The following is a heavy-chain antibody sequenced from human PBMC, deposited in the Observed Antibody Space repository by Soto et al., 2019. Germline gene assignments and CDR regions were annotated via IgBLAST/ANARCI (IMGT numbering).Heavy chain of an antibody. J-gene: IGHJ3*02. CDR2: INSDGSST. V-gene: IGHV3-74*01. CDR3: ARGSSWEPEAFDI. Sequence: HPGGSLRLSCAASGFTFSSYWMHWVRQAPGKGLVWVSRINSDGSSTSYADSVKGRFTISRDNAKNTLYLQMNSLRAEDTAVYYCARGSSWEPEAFDIWGQGTTVTVSS. CDR1: GFTFSSYW. D-gene: IGHD1-26*01.